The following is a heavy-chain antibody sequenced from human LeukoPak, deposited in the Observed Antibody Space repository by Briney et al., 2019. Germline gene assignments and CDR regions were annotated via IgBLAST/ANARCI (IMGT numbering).Heavy chain of an antibody. J-gene: IGHJ6*02. Sequence: PSETLSLTCAVYGGSLSGHYWSWIRQPPGKGLEWIGEINHSGSTKYNPSLKSRVTISVDTSKNQFSLKLSSVTAADTAVYYCARGPRSGSYSYYYYYGMDVWGQGTTVTVSS. D-gene: IGHD1-26*01. CDR1: GGSLSGHY. V-gene: IGHV4-34*01. CDR2: INHSGST. CDR3: ARGPRSGSYSYYYYYGMDV.